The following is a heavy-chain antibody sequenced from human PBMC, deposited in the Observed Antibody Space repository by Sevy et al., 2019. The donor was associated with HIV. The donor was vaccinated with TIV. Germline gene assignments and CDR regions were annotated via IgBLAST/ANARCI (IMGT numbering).Heavy chain of an antibody. CDR1: GGSFSGYY. V-gene: IGHV4-34*01. CDR3: ARDYYGSGSYYKTTRGMDV. CDR2: INHSGST. J-gene: IGHJ6*02. D-gene: IGHD3-10*01. Sequence: SETLSLTCAVYGGSFSGYYWSWIRQPPGKGLEWIEEINHSGSTNYNPSLKSRVTISVDTSKNQFSLKLSSVTAADTAVYYCARDYYGSGSYYKTTRGMDVWGQGTTVTVSS.